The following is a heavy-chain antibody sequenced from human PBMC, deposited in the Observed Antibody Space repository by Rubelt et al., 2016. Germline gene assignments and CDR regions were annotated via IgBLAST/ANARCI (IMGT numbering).Heavy chain of an antibody. J-gene: IGHJ4*02. CDR1: GGSISSSSYY. CDR2: IYYSGST. Sequence: QLQLQESGPGLVKPSETLSLTCTVSGGSISSSSYYWGWIRQPPGKGLEWIGSIYYSGSTYYNPSLKSRVTISVDTSKNQFSLKLSSVTAADTAVYYCARLGYSGYDSPSPTRGQGTLVTVSS. D-gene: IGHD5-12*01. V-gene: IGHV4-39*01. CDR3: ARLGYSGYDSPSPT.